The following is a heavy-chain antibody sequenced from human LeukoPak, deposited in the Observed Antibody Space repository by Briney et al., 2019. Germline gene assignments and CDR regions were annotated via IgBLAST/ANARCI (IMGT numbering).Heavy chain of an antibody. Sequence: PGGSLRVSCSASGFSVSHNYMTWVRQAPGTGLECVAIMYSGGSAYYADSVKGRFIVSRDNSKNTLYLQMNSLRAEDTAVYYCARQCSGGSCYYFDYWGQGTLVTVSS. CDR1: GFSVSHNY. V-gene: IGHV3-66*04. D-gene: IGHD2-15*01. CDR2: MYSGGSA. CDR3: ARQCSGGSCYYFDY. J-gene: IGHJ4*02.